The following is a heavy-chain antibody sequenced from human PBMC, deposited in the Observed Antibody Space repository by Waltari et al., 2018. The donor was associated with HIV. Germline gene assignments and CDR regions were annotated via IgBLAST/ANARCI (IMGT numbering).Heavy chain of an antibody. V-gene: IGHV5-51*03. J-gene: IGHJ4*02. CDR1: GYNFASYW. CDR2: IYPRDAET. Sequence: EVQVMQSGAEVKKPGESLKISCKVSGYNFASYWIGWVRQMPGKGLEWMGFIYPRDAETRYCPSCQGQVTISADTSISTAFLQWDSLQASDTAMYYCARLDFYQSPGFSLGFDYWGQGTLVTVSS. D-gene: IGHD2-21*01. CDR3: ARLDFYQSPGFSLGFDY.